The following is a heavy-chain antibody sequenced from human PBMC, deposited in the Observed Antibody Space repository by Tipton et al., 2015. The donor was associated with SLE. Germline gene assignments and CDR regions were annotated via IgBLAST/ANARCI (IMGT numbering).Heavy chain of an antibody. CDR3: ARAYDSSGFDP. D-gene: IGHD3-22*01. J-gene: IGHJ5*02. CDR1: GASISSGSYY. Sequence: TLSLTRTVSGASISSGSYYWSWIRQPAGKGLEWIGRIYISGSTNYNPSLKSRVTISIDTSKNQFSLKLSSVTAADTAVYYCARAYDSSGFDPWGQGTLVTVSS. CDR2: IYISGST. V-gene: IGHV4-61*02.